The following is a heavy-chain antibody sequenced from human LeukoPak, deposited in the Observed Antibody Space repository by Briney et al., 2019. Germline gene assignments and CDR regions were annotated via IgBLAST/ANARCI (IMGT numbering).Heavy chain of an antibody. CDR2: INHSGST. Sequence: SETLSLTCAVYGGSFSGYYWSWLRQPPGKGLEWLGEINHSGSTNYNPSLKSRVTISVDTSKNQFSLKLSSVTAADTAVYYCARGPKTIFGVVFWKPLYAFDIWGQGTMVTVSS. D-gene: IGHD3-3*01. J-gene: IGHJ3*02. V-gene: IGHV4-34*01. CDR1: GGSFSGYY. CDR3: ARGPKTIFGVVFWKPLYAFDI.